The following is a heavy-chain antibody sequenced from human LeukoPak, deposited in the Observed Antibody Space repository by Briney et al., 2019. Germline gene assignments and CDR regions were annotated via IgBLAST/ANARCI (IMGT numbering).Heavy chain of an antibody. CDR1: GFTFNTYG. CDR3: TTDAYSYGRRNFDY. D-gene: IGHD5-18*01. Sequence: GGSLRLSCEASGFTFNTYGMHWVRQAPGKGLEWVAVIWYDGSKKYYADSVKGRFTISRDNSKNTLSLQMDSLRAEDTAVYYCTTDAYSYGRRNFDYWGQGTLVTVSS. CDR2: IWYDGSKK. J-gene: IGHJ4*02. V-gene: IGHV3-33*03.